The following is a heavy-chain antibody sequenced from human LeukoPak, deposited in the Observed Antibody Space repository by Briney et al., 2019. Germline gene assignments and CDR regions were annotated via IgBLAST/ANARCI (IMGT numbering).Heavy chain of an antibody. D-gene: IGHD2-2*01. J-gene: IGHJ6*03. V-gene: IGHV3-7*01. Sequence: GGSLRLSCAASGFTFSSYWMSWARQAPGKGLEWVANIKQDGSEKYYVDSVKGRFTISRDNAKNSLYRQMNSLRAEDAAVYYCARDRGSASWPYYYYYYMDVWGKGTTVTVSS. CDR3: ARDRGSASWPYYYYYYMDV. CDR1: GFTFSSYW. CDR2: IKQDGSEK.